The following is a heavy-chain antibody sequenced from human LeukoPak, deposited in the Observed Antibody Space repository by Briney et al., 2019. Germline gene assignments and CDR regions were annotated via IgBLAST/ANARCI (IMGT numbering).Heavy chain of an antibody. CDR1: GLTFISYE. J-gene: IGHJ4*02. CDR3: ARDNGSGSYLGY. D-gene: IGHD3-10*01. CDR2: ISSSGSTI. V-gene: IGHV3-48*03. Sequence: GGSLRLSCAASGLTFISYEMNWVRQAPGKGLEWATYISSSGSTIYYADSVKGRFTISRDNAKNSLYLQMNSLRAEDTAVYYCARDNGSGSYLGYWGQATLVTVSS.